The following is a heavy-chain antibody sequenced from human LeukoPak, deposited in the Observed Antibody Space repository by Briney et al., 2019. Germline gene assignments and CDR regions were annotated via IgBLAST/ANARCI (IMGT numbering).Heavy chain of an antibody. CDR1: GFTFSSYA. J-gene: IGHJ5*02. D-gene: IGHD3-22*01. CDR3: AKDPPTNLYDSSGYYHDP. V-gene: IGHV3-23*01. CDR2: ISGSGCST. Sequence: GGSLRLSCAASGFTFSSYAMSWVRQAPGKGLEWVSAISGSGCSTYYADSVKGRFTISRDNSKNTLYLQMNSLRAEDTAVYYCAKDPPTNLYDSSGYYHDPWGQGTLVTVSS.